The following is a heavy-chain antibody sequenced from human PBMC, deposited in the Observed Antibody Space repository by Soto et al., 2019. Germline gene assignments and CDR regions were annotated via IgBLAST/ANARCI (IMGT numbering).Heavy chain of an antibody. CDR1: GYSFTDYH. CDR3: ARGDSTDCSNGVCSFFDNHDVHX. D-gene: IGHD2-8*01. CDR2: INPRSGGT. J-gene: IGHJ6*02. V-gene: IGHV1-2*04. Sequence: VASIKVCCNASGYSFTDYHIHWVRQAPGQGLEWRGRINPRSGGTSTAQKFQGWVTMTTDTSISTASMELTRLTSDDTAIYYCARGDSTDCSNGVCSFFDNHDVHXWGQATRVTVS.